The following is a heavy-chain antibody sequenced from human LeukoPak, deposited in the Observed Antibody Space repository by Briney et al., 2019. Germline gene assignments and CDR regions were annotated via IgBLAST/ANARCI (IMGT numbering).Heavy chain of an antibody. Sequence: SETLSLTCTVSGGSFSSTSYYWGWFRQPPGKGLEWIGSIYFTGTTFYNPSLKSRVAISLDTTKNQFFLKLSSVTATDTALYYCARHGNQLLEAWIDYWGQGTLVTVSS. J-gene: IGHJ4*02. V-gene: IGHV4-39*01. D-gene: IGHD2-2*01. CDR2: IYFTGTT. CDR1: GGSFSSTSYY. CDR3: ARHGNQLLEAWIDY.